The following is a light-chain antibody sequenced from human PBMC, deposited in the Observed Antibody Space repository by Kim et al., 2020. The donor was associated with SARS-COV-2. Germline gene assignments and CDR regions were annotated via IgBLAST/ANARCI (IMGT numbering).Light chain of an antibody. Sequence: DIQMTQSPSQLSASVGDTVTITCRASQTIRKSVNWYQQKPGRAPNIVIFDASSLETGVPSRFSGSVSGVDFTLTISSLQPDDVATYYCQQSFTTPLTFGQGTRLEIK. CDR2: DAS. CDR3: QQSFTTPLT. J-gene: IGKJ5*01. V-gene: IGKV1-39*01. CDR1: QTIRKS.